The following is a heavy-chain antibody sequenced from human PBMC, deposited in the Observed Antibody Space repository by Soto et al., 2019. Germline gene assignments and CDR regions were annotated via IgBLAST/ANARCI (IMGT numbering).Heavy chain of an antibody. D-gene: IGHD3-22*01. Sequence: HPGGSLRLSCAASGFTFSSYWMSWVRQAPGKGLEWVANIKQDGSEKYYVDSVKGRFTISRDNAKNSLYLQMKSLRAEDTAVYYCAREVDYYDSSGPQDYWGQRTLVTVSS. CDR1: GFTFSSYW. J-gene: IGHJ4*02. CDR2: IKQDGSEK. CDR3: AREVDYYDSSGPQDY. V-gene: IGHV3-7*03.